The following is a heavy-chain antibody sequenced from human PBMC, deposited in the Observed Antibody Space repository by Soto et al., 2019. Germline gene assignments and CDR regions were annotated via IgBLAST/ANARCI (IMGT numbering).Heavy chain of an antibody. D-gene: IGHD2-15*01. Sequence: GGSLRLSCAASGFTFSSYGMHWVRQAPGKGLEGVAVIWCDGSNKYYADSVKGRFTISRDNSKNTLYLQMNSRRAEDTAVYYCARDPRVVVAATQWDYYYYGLDVWAQGTT. V-gene: IGHV3-33*01. CDR3: ARDPRVVVAATQWDYYYYGLDV. CDR2: IWCDGSNK. CDR1: GFTFSSYG. J-gene: IGHJ6*02.